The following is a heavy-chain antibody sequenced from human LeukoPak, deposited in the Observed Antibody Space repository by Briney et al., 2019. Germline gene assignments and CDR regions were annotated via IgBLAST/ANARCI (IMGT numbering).Heavy chain of an antibody. J-gene: IGHJ4*02. CDR3: ARLHPTPRGYSSGRYYFDY. CDR1: GGSISSYY. V-gene: IGHV4-59*01. D-gene: IGHD6-19*01. CDR2: IYYSGST. Sequence: SETLSLTCTVSGGSISSYYWSWIRQPPGKGLEWIGYIYYSGSTNYNPSLKSRVTISVDTSKNQFSLKLSSVTAADTAVYYCARLHPTPRGYSSGRYYFDYWGQGTLVTVSS.